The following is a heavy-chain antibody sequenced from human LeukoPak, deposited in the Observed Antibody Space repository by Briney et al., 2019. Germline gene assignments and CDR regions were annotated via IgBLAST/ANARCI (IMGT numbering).Heavy chain of an antibody. CDR1: GFTFSSYA. Sequence: GGSLRLSCAASGFTFSSYAMSWVRQAPGKGLEWVSAISGSGGSTYYADSVKGRFTISRDNSKNTLYLQMNSLRAEDTAVYYCAKGGYCSSTSCYGRESWFDPWGQGTLVTVSS. CDR2: ISGSGGST. J-gene: IGHJ5*02. D-gene: IGHD2-2*01. CDR3: AKGGYCSSTSCYGRESWFDP. V-gene: IGHV3-23*01.